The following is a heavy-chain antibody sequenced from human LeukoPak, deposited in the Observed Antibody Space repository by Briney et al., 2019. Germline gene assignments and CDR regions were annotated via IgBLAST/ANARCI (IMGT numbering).Heavy chain of an antibody. CDR2: IYPGDSDT. D-gene: IGHD7-27*01. CDR3: ARPNWGNTLDY. V-gene: IGHV5-51*01. Sequence: GVSLKISCKGSGYIFTTYWIGWVRQMPGKGLEWRGIIYPGDSDTIYSPSFQGQVTISADKSISTAYLQWSSLQASDTAMYYCARPNWGNTLDYWGQGTLVTVSS. CDR1: GYIFTTYW. J-gene: IGHJ4*02.